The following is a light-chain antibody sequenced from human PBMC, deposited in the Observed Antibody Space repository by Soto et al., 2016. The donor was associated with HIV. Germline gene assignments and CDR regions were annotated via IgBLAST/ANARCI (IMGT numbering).Light chain of an antibody. CDR3: QAWDSSSYV. J-gene: IGLJ1*01. Sequence: SYELTQPPSVSVSPGQTASITCSGDKLGDKYACWYQQKPGQSPVLVIYQDNKRPSGIPKRFSGSNSGDTATLTISGTQAMDEADYYCQAWDSSSYVFGTGTKVTV. V-gene: IGLV3-1*01. CDR2: QDN. CDR1: KLGDKY.